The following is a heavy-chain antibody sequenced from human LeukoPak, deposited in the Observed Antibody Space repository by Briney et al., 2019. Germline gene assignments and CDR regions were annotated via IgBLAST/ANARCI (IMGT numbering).Heavy chain of an antibody. CDR1: GFTFSSYW. CDR2: IKQDGSEK. V-gene: IGHV3-7*01. D-gene: IGHD3-3*02. CDR3: ARERHFWSGYYYYYYGMDV. J-gene: IGHJ6*02. Sequence: GGSLRLSCAASGFTFSSYWMSWVRQAPGKGLEWVANIKQDGSEKYYVDSVKGRFTISRDNAKNSLYLQMNSLRAEDMAVYYCARERHFWSGYYYYYYGMDVWGQGTTVTVSS.